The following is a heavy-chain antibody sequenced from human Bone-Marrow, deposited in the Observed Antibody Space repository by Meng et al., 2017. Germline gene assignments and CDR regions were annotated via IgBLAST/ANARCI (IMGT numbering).Heavy chain of an antibody. Sequence: GSLCLSCKGSGYSFTSYWIGWVRQMPGKGLEWMGIIYPGDSDTRYSPSFQGQVTISADKSISTDYLQWSSLKASDTAMYYCARHPIVATIFSYYYYGMDVWGQGTTVTVSS. D-gene: IGHD5-12*01. J-gene: IGHJ6*02. CDR2: IYPGDSDT. CDR1: GYSFTSYW. CDR3: ARHPIVATIFSYYYYGMDV. V-gene: IGHV5-51*01.